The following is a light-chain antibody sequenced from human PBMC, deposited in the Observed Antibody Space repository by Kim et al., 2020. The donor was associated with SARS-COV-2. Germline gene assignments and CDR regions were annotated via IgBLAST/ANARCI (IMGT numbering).Light chain of an antibody. V-gene: IGLV2-18*02. J-gene: IGLJ1*01. CDR3: SSFTSSSNTYV. Sequence: VTISDSGNSSDVCSGYNGISWYQQPPGTAPRLMIHEVSNRPSGVPDRFSGSKSGNTASLTISGLQTEDEADYYCSSFTSSSNTYVFGTGTKVTVL. CDR2: EVS. CDR1: SSDVCSGYNG.